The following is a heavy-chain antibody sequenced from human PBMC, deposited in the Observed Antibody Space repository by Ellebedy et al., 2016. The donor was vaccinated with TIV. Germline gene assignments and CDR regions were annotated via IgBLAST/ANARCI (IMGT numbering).Heavy chain of an antibody. CDR3: ARSVGATDY. V-gene: IGHV4-61*01. D-gene: IGHD1-26*01. CDR1: GCSVSSGSYY. Sequence: SETLSLXXTVSGCSVSSGSYYWSWIRQPPGKGLEWIGYIYYSGSTNYNPSLKSRVTISVDTSKNQFSLKLSSVTAADTAVYYCARSVGATDYWGQGTLVTVSS. J-gene: IGHJ4*02. CDR2: IYYSGST.